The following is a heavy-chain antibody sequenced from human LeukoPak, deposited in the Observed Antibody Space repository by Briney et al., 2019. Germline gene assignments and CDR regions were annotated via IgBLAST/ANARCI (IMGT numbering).Heavy chain of an antibody. V-gene: IGHV1-8*01. CDR2: MNPNSGNT. CDR1: GYTFTSYD. Sequence: ASVKVSCKASGYTFTSYDINWVRQATGQGLEWMGRMNPNSGNTGYAQKFQGRVTMTRNTSISTAFMAVSSLRSEDKAVYFLAGGATDYYDSSGYGGEDYWGQGTLVTVS. J-gene: IGHJ4*02. D-gene: IGHD3-22*01. CDR3: AGGATDYYDSSGYGGEDY.